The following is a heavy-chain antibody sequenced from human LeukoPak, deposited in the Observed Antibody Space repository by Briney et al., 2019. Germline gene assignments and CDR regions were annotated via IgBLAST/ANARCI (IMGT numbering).Heavy chain of an antibody. D-gene: IGHD1-26*01. CDR3: AKDKSGSYLDY. J-gene: IGHJ4*02. Sequence: GGSLRLSCAASGFTFDDYAMHWVRHAPGKGPEWVSGISWSSGSIGYADSVKGRFTISRDNAKNSLYLQMNSLRAEDTALYYCAKDKSGSYLDYWGQGTLVTVSS. CDR2: ISWSSGSI. V-gene: IGHV3-9*01. CDR1: GFTFDDYA.